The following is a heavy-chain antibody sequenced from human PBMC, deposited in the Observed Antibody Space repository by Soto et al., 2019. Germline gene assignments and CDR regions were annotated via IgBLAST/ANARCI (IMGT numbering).Heavy chain of an antibody. D-gene: IGHD4-17*01. CDR2: ISGSGGST. J-gene: IGHJ1*01. Sequence: QPGGSLRLSCAASGFTFSSYAMSWVRQAPGKGLEWVSAISGSGGSTYYADSVKGRFIISRDNSKNTLYLQMNSLRAEDTAVYYCAKADYGDYSEDFQHWGQGTLVNVSS. CDR3: AKADYGDYSEDFQH. V-gene: IGHV3-23*01. CDR1: GFTFSSYA.